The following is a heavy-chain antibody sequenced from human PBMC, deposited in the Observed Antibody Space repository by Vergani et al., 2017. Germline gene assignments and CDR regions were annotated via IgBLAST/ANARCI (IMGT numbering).Heavy chain of an antibody. CDR1: GFTFSNYW. J-gene: IGHJ6*03. Sequence: VQLVESGGGLVQPGGSLRLSCTASGFTFSNYWMQWVRQAPGKGLMWVSRINSDGDSTSYADSVKGRFTISRDNAKNTLYLQMDRLRAEDTAVYYCARDGWELLDYFYDMDVWGKGTTVTVSS. CDR3: ARDGWELLDYFYDMDV. D-gene: IGHD1-26*01. CDR2: INSDGDST. V-gene: IGHV3-74*01.